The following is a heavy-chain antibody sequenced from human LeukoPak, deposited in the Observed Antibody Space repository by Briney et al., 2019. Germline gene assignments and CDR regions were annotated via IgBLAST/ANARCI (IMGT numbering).Heavy chain of an antibody. CDR1: GASLSSSNCF. CDR2: VYQSGST. J-gene: IGHJ4*02. CDR3: ANQQSGERPIFGVVPIGYFDY. Sequence: SETLSLTCTVSGASLSSSNCFWGWIRQPPGKGLEWIGSVYQSGSTYHNPSLKSRVTISVDTSKNQFSLKLSSVTAADTAVYYCANQQSGERPIFGVVPIGYFDYWGQGTLVTVSS. D-gene: IGHD3-3*01. V-gene: IGHV4-39*01.